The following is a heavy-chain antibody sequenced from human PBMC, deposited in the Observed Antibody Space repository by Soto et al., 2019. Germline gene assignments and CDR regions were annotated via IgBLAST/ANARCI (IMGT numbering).Heavy chain of an antibody. CDR2: IYHSGST. Sequence: PSETRSLTCAVSGGSISSGGYSWSWIRQPPGKGLEWIGYIYHSGSTYYNPSLKSRVTISVYRSKNQFSLKLSSVTAADTAVYYFARGSYDSSGYYFDYWGQGTLVTVSS. J-gene: IGHJ4*02. CDR1: GGSISSGGYS. CDR3: ARGSYDSSGYYFDY. D-gene: IGHD3-22*01. V-gene: IGHV4-30-2*01.